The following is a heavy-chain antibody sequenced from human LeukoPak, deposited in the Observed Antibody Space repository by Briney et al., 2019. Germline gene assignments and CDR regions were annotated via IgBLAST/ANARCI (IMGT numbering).Heavy chain of an antibody. V-gene: IGHV3-66*04. Sequence: GGSLRLSCAASGFTVSSNYMSWVRQAPGKGLEWVSVIYSGGSTYYADSVKGRFTISRDNSKNTLYLQMNSQRAEDRAVYYCAGRGTIAVAGTKREFDYWGQGTLVTVSS. CDR1: GFTVSSNY. J-gene: IGHJ4*02. CDR2: IYSGGST. CDR3: AGRGTIAVAGTKREFDY. D-gene: IGHD6-19*01.